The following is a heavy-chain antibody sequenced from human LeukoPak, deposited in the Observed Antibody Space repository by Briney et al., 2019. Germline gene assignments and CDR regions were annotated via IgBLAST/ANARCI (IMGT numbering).Heavy chain of an antibody. J-gene: IGHJ5*01. CDR3: ARIGHDLYQTFDS. CDR2: ISGSGLST. V-gene: IGHV3-23*01. CDR1: GFTFSNHA. Sequence: GGSLRLSCAASGFTFSNHAMNWVRQAPGKGLEWVSSISGSGLSTYYADSVKGRFIFSRDNSKKTLYLQMNSLRAEDTALYYCARIGHDLYQTFDSWGHGTLITVSS. D-gene: IGHD2-2*01.